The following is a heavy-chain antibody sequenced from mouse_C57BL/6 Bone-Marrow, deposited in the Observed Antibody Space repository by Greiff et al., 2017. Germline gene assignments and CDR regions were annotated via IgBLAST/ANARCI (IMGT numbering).Heavy chain of an antibody. CDR3: ARSGKEYYYAMDY. V-gene: IGHV1-63*01. J-gene: IGHJ4*01. CDR1: GYTFTNYW. D-gene: IGHD2-1*01. CDR2: IYPGGGYT. Sequence: QVQLKESGAELVRPGTSVKMSCKASGYTFTNYWIGWAKQRPGHGLEWIGDIYPGGGYTNYNEKFKGKATLTADKSSSTAYMQFSSLTSEDSAIYYGARSGKEYYYAMDYGGQGTSVTVSS.